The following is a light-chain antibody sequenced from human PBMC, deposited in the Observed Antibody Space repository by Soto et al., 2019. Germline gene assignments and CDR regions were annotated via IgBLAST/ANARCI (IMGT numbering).Light chain of an antibody. J-gene: IGKJ5*01. CDR1: QNIRSN. CDR3: HQRQYWPPIT. Sequence: PGTLSVSPGERATLSCRASQNIRSNLAWYQQKPGQAPRLLISDASNRATGIPARFSGSGSGTDFTLTISSLEPEDFAVYYCHQRQYWPPITFGQGTRLEIK. V-gene: IGKV3-11*01. CDR2: DAS.